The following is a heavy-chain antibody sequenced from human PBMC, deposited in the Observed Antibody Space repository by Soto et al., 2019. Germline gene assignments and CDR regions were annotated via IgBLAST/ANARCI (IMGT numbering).Heavy chain of an antibody. CDR3: AYNRWGTLIF. V-gene: IGHV2-5*01. D-gene: IGHD3-16*01. CDR2: IHWNDDK. Sequence: SGPRLVNPTQTLTLTCTFSGFSLSTSGVVVGWIRQPPGKSLECLARIHWNDDKYYRPSLESSLTISKAASKNQVVLTLTNMDPLDTATYYCAYNRWGTLIFWAQGTLVPLSS. J-gene: IGHJ1*01. CDR1: GFSLSTSGVV.